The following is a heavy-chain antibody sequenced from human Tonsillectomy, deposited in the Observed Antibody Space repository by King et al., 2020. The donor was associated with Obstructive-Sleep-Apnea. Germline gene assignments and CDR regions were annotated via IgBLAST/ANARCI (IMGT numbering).Heavy chain of an antibody. CDR3: AREGTYYYDSSGYYLYYFDY. Sequence: QLVQSGAEVKKPGESLRISCKGSGYSFSSYWINWVRQMPGKGLEWMGRIDPSDSYTNYSPSFQGHVTISADKSISTAYLQWSSLKASDTAMYYCAREGTYYYDSSGYYLYYFDYWGKGTLVTVSS. CDR2: IDPSDSYT. D-gene: IGHD3-22*01. CDR1: GYSFSSYW. V-gene: IGHV5-10-1*01. J-gene: IGHJ4*02.